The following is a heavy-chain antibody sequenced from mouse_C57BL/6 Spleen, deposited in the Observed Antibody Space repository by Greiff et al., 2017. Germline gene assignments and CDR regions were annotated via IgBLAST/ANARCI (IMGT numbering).Heavy chain of an antibody. Sequence: QVQLQQSGAELVKPGASVKLSCKASGYTFTSYWMHWVKQRPGQGLEWIGMIHPNSGSTNYNEKFKSKATLTVDKSSSTAYMQLSSLTSEDSAVYYCARKDYDLYAMDYWGQGTSVTVSS. CDR1: GYTFTSYW. D-gene: IGHD2-4*01. CDR2: IHPNSGST. J-gene: IGHJ4*01. CDR3: ARKDYDLYAMDY. V-gene: IGHV1-64*01.